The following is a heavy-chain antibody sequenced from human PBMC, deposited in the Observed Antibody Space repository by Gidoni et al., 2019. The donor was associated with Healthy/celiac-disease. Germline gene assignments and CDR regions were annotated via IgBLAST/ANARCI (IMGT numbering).Heavy chain of an antibody. CDR1: GGSISSSSYY. D-gene: IGHD2-2*01. V-gene: IGHV4-39*07. J-gene: IGHJ4*02. CDR2: IYYSGST. CDR3: ARDKGYY. Sequence: QLQLQESGPGLVTPSETLSLTCTVPGGSISSSSYYWGWIRQPPGKGLEWIVSIYYSGSTYYNPSLKSRVTISVDTSKNQFSLKLSSVTAADTAVYYCARDKGYYWGQGTLVTVSS.